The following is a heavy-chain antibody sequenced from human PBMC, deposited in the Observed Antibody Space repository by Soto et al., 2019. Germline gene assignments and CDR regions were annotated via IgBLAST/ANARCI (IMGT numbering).Heavy chain of an antibody. CDR1: GGSISSSSYY. CDR3: ARLTGGSSWLYLSGWFDP. J-gene: IGHJ5*02. CDR2: IYYSGST. Sequence: PSETLSLTCTVSGGSISSSSYYWGWIRQPPGKGLEWIGSIYYSGSTYYNPSLKSRVTISVDTSKNQFSLKLSSVTAADTAVYYCARLTGGSSWLYLSGWFDPWSQGTLVPVSS. D-gene: IGHD6-13*01. V-gene: IGHV4-39*01.